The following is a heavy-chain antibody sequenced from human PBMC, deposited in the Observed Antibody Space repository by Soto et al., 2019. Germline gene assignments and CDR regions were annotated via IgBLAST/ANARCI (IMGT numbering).Heavy chain of an antibody. D-gene: IGHD4-17*01. CDR1: GGTFSSYA. CDR2: IIPIFGTA. V-gene: IGHV1-69*12. J-gene: IGHJ2*01. CDR3: ARGDTTVVTDWYFDL. Sequence: QVQLVQSWAELKKPGSSVKVSCKASGGTFSSYAISWVRQAPGQGLEWMGGIIPIFGTANYAQKFQGRVTITADESTSTAYMELSSLRSEDTAVYYCARGDTTVVTDWYFDLWGRGTLVTVSS.